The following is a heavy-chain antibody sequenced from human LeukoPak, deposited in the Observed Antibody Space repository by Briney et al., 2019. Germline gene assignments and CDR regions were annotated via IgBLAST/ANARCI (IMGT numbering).Heavy chain of an antibody. J-gene: IGHJ4*02. CDR3: ARDQGTTMIVGLPDH. D-gene: IGHD3-22*01. CDR1: GGSISSYY. Sequence: SETLSLTCTVSGGSISSYYCSWIRQPAGKGLEWIGRIYTSGSTNYNPSLKSRVTMSVDTSKNQFSLKLSSVTAADTAVYYCARDQGTTMIVGLPDHWGQGTLVTVSS. V-gene: IGHV4-4*07. CDR2: IYTSGST.